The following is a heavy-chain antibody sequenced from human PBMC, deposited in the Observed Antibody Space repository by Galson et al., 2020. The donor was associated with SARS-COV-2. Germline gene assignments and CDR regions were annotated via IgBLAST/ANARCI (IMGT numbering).Heavy chain of an antibody. D-gene: IGHD3-3*01. CDR1: GGSISSYY. J-gene: IGHJ3*02. V-gene: IGHV4-59*01. Sequence: SETLSLTCTVSGGSISSYYWSWIRQPPGKGLEWIGYIYYSGSTNYNPSLKSRVTISVDTSKNQFSLKLSSVTAADTAVYYCARVTRITIFGVVIIGAFDIWGQGTMVTVSS. CDR2: IYYSGST. CDR3: ARVTRITIFGVVIIGAFDI.